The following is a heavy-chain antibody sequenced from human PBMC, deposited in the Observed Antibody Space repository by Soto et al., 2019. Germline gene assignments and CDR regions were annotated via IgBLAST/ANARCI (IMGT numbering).Heavy chain of an antibody. CDR2: IYYSGST. CDR3: SRGVRIAAAGTRWFDP. J-gene: IGHJ5*02. D-gene: IGHD6-13*01. CDR1: GGSIRSGEYY. V-gene: IGHV4-30-4*01. Sequence: ASETLSLTCTVSGGSIRSGEYYWGWIRQPPGKGLEWIGYIYYSGSTYYNPSLKSRVTISVDTSKNQFSLKLSFVTAADTAVYYCSRGVRIAAAGTRWFDPWGQGTLVTVSS.